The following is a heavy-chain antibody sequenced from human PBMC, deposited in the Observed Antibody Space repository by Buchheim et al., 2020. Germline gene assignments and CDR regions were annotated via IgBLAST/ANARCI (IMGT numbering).Heavy chain of an antibody. J-gene: IGHJ6*02. CDR2: VYYSGTT. D-gene: IGHD6-19*01. CDR3: ARLRGWRYGMDL. Sequence: QVQLQESGPRLVKPSETLSLTCTVSGGSISPDYWTWIRQPPGKGLEWIGYVYYSGTTNYNPSLKSRVTISSDTFKNQCSLKLSSVTAADTAVYYCARLRGWRYGMDLWGQGTT. V-gene: IGHV4-59*08. CDR1: GGSISPDY.